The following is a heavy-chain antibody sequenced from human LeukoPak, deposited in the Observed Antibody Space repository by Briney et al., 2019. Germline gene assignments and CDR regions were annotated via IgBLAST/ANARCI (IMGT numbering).Heavy chain of an antibody. J-gene: IGHJ6*03. CDR1: GFTFTTYG. D-gene: IGHD1-14*01. V-gene: IGHV3-23*01. CDR3: AKNGEPHYYMDV. Sequence: PGGSLRLSCAASGFTFTTYGMIWVRQAPGKGLEWVLGISGSGSNTYYADSVKGRLTSSRDSSKKTVYLQMNSLRAEDTAVYYCAKNGEPHYYMDVLGKGTTVTVPS. CDR2: ISGSGSNT.